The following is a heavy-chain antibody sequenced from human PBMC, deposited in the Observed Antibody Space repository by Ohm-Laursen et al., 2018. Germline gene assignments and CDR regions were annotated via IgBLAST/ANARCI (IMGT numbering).Heavy chain of an antibody. CDR2: IIPIFGTA. V-gene: IGHV1-69*01. CDR3: ARVVWIAVAGPGCF. Sequence: SSVKVSCKASGGTFSSYAISWVRQAPGQGLEWMGGIIPIFGTANYAQKFQGRVTVTADESTSTAYMELSSLRSEDTAVYYCARVVWIAVAGPGCFWGRGTLVTVSS. J-gene: IGHJ4*02. D-gene: IGHD6-19*01. CDR1: GGTFSSYA.